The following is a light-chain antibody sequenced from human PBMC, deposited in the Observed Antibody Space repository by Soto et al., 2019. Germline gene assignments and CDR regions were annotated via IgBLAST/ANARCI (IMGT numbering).Light chain of an antibody. CDR3: QQYSRSPPVYT. CDR1: QSVSSTY. V-gene: IGKV3-20*01. Sequence: IVLTQSPGTLSLSPGERATLSCRASQSVSSTYLAWYQQKPGQAPRLLISGTSNRATGIPDRFSGSGSGTDFTLTISRLEPEDFALYYCQQYSRSPPVYTFGQGTKLEIK. CDR2: GTS. J-gene: IGKJ2*01.